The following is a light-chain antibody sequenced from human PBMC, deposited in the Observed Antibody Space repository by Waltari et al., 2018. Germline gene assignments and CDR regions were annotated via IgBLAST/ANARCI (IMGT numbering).Light chain of an antibody. CDR3: SSYTSSGTPWG. Sequence: QSALTQPASVSGSPGQSITISCTGTSSDIGGYNSVSWYQEPPGRAPKLMIFDVRGRPTGVPNRFAGSKSGNTASLPISGLQADDEADYYCSSYTSSGTPWGFAGGTKLTVL. J-gene: IGLJ3*02. V-gene: IGLV2-14*03. CDR2: DVR. CDR1: SSDIGGYNS.